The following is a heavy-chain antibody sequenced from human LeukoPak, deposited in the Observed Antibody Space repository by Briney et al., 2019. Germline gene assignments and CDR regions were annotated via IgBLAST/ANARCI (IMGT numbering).Heavy chain of an antibody. CDR1: GGSFSGYN. J-gene: IGHJ5*02. CDR2: INDSGYT. CDR3: ARGYCSSTSCWFDP. Sequence: PSETLSLICGVFGGSFSGYNWTWIRQPPGKGLEWIGEINDSGYTNFNPSLKSRVTISVDTSKNQFSLKLSSVTAADTAVYYCARGYCSSTSCWFDPWGQGTLVTVSS. V-gene: IGHV4-34*01. D-gene: IGHD2-2*01.